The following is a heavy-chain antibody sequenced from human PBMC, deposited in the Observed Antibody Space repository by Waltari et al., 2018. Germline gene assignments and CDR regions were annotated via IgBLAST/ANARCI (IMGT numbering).Heavy chain of an antibody. CDR1: GFIFNSYA. CDR3: AKGGIGESGALQV. CDR2: ITSNGGNK. V-gene: IGHV3-23*04. D-gene: IGHD6-13*01. Sequence: EVYLVESGGDLVQPGGSLRLSCAASGFIFNSYAMTWVRQAPGKGLEWVSSITSNGGNKYYAEPVKGRFTISRDNSKDTLYLQMNSLRVEDTAVYHCAKGGIGESGALQVWGQGTLVTVSS. J-gene: IGHJ4*02.